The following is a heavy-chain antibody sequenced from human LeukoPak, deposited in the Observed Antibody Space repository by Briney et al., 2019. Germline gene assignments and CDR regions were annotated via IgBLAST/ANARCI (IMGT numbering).Heavy chain of an antibody. CDR2: INHSGST. Sequence: PLETLSLTCAVYGGSFSGYYWSWIRQPPGKGLEWIGEINHSGSTNYNPSLKSRVTISVDTSKNQFSLKLSSVTAADTAVYYCARGRVPAAIGIGYYYYGMDVWGQGTTVTVSS. V-gene: IGHV4-34*01. D-gene: IGHD2-2*01. J-gene: IGHJ6*02. CDR3: ARGRVPAAIGIGYYYYGMDV. CDR1: GGSFSGYY.